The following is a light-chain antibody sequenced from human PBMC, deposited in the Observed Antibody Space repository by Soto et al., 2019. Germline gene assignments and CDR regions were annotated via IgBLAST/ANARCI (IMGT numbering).Light chain of an antibody. V-gene: IGLV2-14*01. CDR3: SSYTASSTQV. J-gene: IGLJ3*02. CDR2: EVS. Sequence: QSALTQPASVSGSPGQSITISFTGTSRDVGYYNYVSWYQHHPGKVPKLMIYEVSNRPSGVSNRFSGSKSGNTASLAISGLQAEDEADYYCSSYTASSTQVFGGGTKLTVL. CDR1: SRDVGYYNY.